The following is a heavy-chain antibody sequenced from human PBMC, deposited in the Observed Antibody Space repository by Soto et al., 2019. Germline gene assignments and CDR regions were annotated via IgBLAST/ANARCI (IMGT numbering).Heavy chain of an antibody. D-gene: IGHD5-12*01. Sequence: SVKVSCKASGGTFSSYTISCVRQAPGQGLEWMGRIIPILGIANYAQKFQGRVTITADKSTSTAYMELSSLRSEDTAVYYCAREGSGYDFYFDYWGQGTLVTVSS. CDR2: IIPILGIA. CDR3: AREGSGYDFYFDY. CDR1: GGTFSSYT. J-gene: IGHJ4*02. V-gene: IGHV1-69*04.